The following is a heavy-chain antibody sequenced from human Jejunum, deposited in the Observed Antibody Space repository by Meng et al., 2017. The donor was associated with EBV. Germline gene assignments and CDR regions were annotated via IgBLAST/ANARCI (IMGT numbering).Heavy chain of an antibody. J-gene: IGHJ5*02. CDR3: ARLGGYASGTYYPIDP. D-gene: IGHD3-10*01. V-gene: IGHV4-34*01. CDR2: INHGGGA. Sequence: QGQRQPWAGGLLKPSETLSLPCAVYGGSFSDYYWTWIRQPPGKGLEWIGEINHGGGAIYNPSLKSRVTISVDTSKNQFSLKLSSVTAADTAVYYCARLGGYASGTYYPIDPWGQGTLVTVSS. CDR1: GGSFSDYY.